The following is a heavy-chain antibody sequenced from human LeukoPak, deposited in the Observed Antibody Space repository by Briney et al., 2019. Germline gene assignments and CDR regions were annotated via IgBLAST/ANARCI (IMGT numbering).Heavy chain of an antibody. CDR2: ISWNSGSI. CDR3: AKDIGYSSSWMLDY. J-gene: IGHJ4*02. Sequence: PGRSLRLSCAASGFTFDDYAMHWVRQAPGKGLEWVSGISWNSGSIGYADSVKGRFTISRDNAKNSLYLQMNSLRAEDTALYYCAKDIGYSSSWMLDYWGQGTLVTVSS. D-gene: IGHD6-13*01. CDR1: GFTFDDYA. V-gene: IGHV3-9*01.